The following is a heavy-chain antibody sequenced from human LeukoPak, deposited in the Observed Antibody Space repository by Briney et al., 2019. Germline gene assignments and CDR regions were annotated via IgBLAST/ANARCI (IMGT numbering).Heavy chain of an antibody. CDR1: GYTLTELS. CDR2: FDPEDGKT. Sequence: ASVKVSCKVSGYTLTELSMHWVRQAPGKGLEWMGGFDPEDGKTIYAQKFQGKIIMTEDTSTDTAYMELSSLRSEDTAVYYCARVGYYDILTGRLDYWGQGTLVTVSS. D-gene: IGHD3-9*01. V-gene: IGHV1-24*01. J-gene: IGHJ4*02. CDR3: ARVGYYDILTGRLDY.